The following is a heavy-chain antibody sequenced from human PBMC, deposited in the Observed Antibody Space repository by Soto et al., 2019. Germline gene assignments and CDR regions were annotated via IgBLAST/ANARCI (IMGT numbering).Heavy chain of an antibody. Sequence: GGSLRLSCAASGFTFSSYSMNWVRQAPGKGLEWVSSISSSSSYIYYADSVKGRFTISRDNAKNSLYLQMNSLRAEDTAVYYCARDGSGYSYGWSFDYWGQGTLVTVSS. CDR3: ARDGSGYSYGWSFDY. CDR2: ISSSSSYI. J-gene: IGHJ4*02. CDR1: GFTFSSYS. D-gene: IGHD5-18*01. V-gene: IGHV3-21*01.